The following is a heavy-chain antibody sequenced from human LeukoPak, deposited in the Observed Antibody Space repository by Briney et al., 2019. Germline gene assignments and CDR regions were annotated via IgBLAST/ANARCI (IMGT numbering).Heavy chain of an antibody. D-gene: IGHD7-27*01. Sequence: GGSLRLSCAASGFTFSNYAMSWVRQAPGKGLEWVSTLSGSGVTTYYADSAKGRFTISRDNSKNTLYLQMNSLRAEDTAVYYCAKSKNLGISGAFDYWGQGTLVTVSS. J-gene: IGHJ4*02. CDR2: LSGSGVTT. V-gene: IGHV3-23*01. CDR3: AKSKNLGISGAFDY. CDR1: GFTFSNYA.